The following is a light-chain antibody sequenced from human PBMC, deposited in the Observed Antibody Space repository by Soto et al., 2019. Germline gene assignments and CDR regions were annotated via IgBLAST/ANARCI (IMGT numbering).Light chain of an antibody. CDR2: FAS. V-gene: IGKV1-39*01. J-gene: IGKJ4*01. CDR3: QQSYTTPLT. CDR1: QSVSNY. Sequence: IQMTQSPSSLSASVGDRVTITCRASQSVSNYLNWYQQKVGKAPQFLIYFASTLQKGVPSRFSGSGSGTDFTLTISSLQPEDFATYFCQQSYTTPLTFGGGTKVEIK.